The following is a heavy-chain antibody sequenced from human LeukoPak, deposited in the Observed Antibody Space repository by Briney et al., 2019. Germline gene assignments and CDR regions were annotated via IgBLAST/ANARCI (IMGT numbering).Heavy chain of an antibody. V-gene: IGHV3-30*02. CDR1: GFTFSSYG. Sequence: GGSLRLSCAASGFTFSSYGMHWVRQAPGKGPEWVAFIRYDGSNKYYADSVKGRFTISRDNSKNTLYLQMNSLRAEDTAVYYCAKDRAAYSSSWYDYLDYWGQGTLVTVSS. CDR3: AKDRAAYSSSWYDYLDY. J-gene: IGHJ4*02. D-gene: IGHD6-13*01. CDR2: IRYDGSNK.